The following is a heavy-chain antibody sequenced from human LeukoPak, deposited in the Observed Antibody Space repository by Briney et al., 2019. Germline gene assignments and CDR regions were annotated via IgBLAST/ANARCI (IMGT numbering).Heavy chain of an antibody. Sequence: PSETLSLTCTVSGGSISRYSWNWIRQPPGKGLEWIGYIYHSGSITYNPSLKSRVTISIDTSKNQFSLKLSSVTAADTAVYYCARDRGGYSYLQWGQGTLVSVFS. CDR3: ARDRGGYSYLQ. CDR1: GGSISRYS. J-gene: IGHJ4*02. V-gene: IGHV4-59*01. CDR2: IYHSGSI. D-gene: IGHD5-18*01.